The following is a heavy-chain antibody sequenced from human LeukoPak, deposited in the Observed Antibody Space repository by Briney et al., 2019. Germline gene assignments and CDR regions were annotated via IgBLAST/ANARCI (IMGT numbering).Heavy chain of an antibody. J-gene: IGHJ4*02. CDR3: ARAGPRDGYNYPPFDY. CDR1: GGSISSYY. D-gene: IGHD5-24*01. V-gene: IGHV4-59*01. CDR2: IYYSGST. Sequence: SETLSLTCTVSGGSISSYYWSWIRQPPGKGLEWIGYIYYSGSTNYNPSLKSRVTISVDTSKNQFSLKLSSVTAADTAVYYCARAGPRDGYNYPPFDYWGQGTPVTVSS.